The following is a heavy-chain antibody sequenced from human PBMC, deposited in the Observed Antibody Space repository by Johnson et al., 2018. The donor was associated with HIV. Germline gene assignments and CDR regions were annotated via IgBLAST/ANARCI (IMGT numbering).Heavy chain of an antibody. Sequence: QVQLVESGGGVVQPGRSLRLSCAASGFTFSNYAMHWVRQAPGKGLEWVAVIWYDGSNNYYADSVKGRFTISKDNSRNTLFLHMNSLRADDTAVYYCARDQGELRRTHAFDIWGQGTMVTVSS. CDR1: GFTFSNYA. V-gene: IGHV3-33*01. J-gene: IGHJ3*02. CDR2: IWYDGSNN. D-gene: IGHD1-14*01. CDR3: ARDQGELRRTHAFDI.